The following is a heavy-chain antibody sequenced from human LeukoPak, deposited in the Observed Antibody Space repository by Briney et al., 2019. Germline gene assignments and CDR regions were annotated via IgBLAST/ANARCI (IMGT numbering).Heavy chain of an antibody. J-gene: IGHJ4*02. V-gene: IGHV1-24*01. CDR1: GYTLTELS. CDR3: ATRYYDSSGYRLFDY. CDR2: FDPEDGET. D-gene: IGHD3-22*01. Sequence: ASVKVSCKVSGYTLTELSMHWVRQAPGTGLEWMGGFDPEDGETIYAQKFQGRVTMTEDTSTDTAYMELSSLRSEDTAVYYCATRYYDSSGYRLFDYWGQGTLVTVSS.